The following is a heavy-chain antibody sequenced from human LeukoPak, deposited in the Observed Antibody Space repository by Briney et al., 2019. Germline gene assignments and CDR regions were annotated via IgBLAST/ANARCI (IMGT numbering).Heavy chain of an antibody. CDR1: GYRFTSYW. Sequence: GESLKISCKGSGYRFTSYWISWVRQMPGKGLEWMGRIDPSDSYTNFSPSFQGHVTISADKSISTAYLQWSSLKASDTAMYYCARRDRTGWYDFDYWGQGTLVTVSS. D-gene: IGHD6-19*01. J-gene: IGHJ4*02. V-gene: IGHV5-10-1*01. CDR2: IDPSDSYT. CDR3: ARRDRTGWYDFDY.